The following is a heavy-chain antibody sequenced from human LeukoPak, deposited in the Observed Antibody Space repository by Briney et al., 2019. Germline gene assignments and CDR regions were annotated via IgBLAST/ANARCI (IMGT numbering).Heavy chain of an antibody. CDR3: AHRHRGGWLFDY. Sequence: SGPTLVKPTQTLTLTCTFSGFSLSTTGVGVGWIRQPPGKALEWLALIYWDDDKRYGPSLKSRLTITKDTSKNQVVLTMTNMDPVDTATYYCAHRHRGGWLFDYWGQGTLVTVSS. CDR1: GFSLSTTGVG. V-gene: IGHV2-5*05. J-gene: IGHJ4*02. CDR2: IYWDDDK. D-gene: IGHD6-19*01.